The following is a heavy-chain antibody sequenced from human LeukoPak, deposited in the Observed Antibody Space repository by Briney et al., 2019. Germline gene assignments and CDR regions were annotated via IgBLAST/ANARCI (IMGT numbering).Heavy chain of an antibody. J-gene: IGHJ4*02. V-gene: IGHV3-30*18. Sequence: GRSLRLSCAASGFTFSTYGMHWVRRAPGKGLEWVTVISYDGSNKYYADSVKGRFTISRENSKNTLYLQMNSLRAEDTAVYYCAKSNSGYYPDYWGQGTLVTVSS. CDR3: AKSNSGYYPDY. D-gene: IGHD3-22*01. CDR2: ISYDGSNK. CDR1: GFTFSTYG.